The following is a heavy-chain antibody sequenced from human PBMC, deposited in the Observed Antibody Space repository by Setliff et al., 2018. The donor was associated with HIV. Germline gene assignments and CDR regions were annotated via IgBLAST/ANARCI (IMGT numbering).Heavy chain of an antibody. V-gene: IGHV4-59*01. CDR2: IYYSGGT. D-gene: IGHD5-18*01. CDR1: GGSINSYY. J-gene: IGHJ3*02. Sequence: PSETLSLTCSVSGGSINSYYWSWIRQPPGKGLEWVGYIYYSGGTTYNPSLKSRVTISVDTSKNQFSLKLSSVTAADTAVYYCARRGYSYGYADAFDIWGQGTMVTVSS. CDR3: ARRGYSYGYADAFDI.